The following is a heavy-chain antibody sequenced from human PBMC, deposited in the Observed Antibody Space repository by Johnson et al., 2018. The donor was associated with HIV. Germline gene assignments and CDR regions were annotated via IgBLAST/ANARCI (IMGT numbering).Heavy chain of an antibody. D-gene: IGHD1-7*01. Sequence: VQLVESGGGLVQPGGSLRLSCTASGFTVSSNYMNWVRQAPGKGLEWVSVMTGNGDRTYYAESVKGRFTISRDNSKNTLYLQMNSLRAEDTALYYCARVRPGDNWNSGAFDIWGQGTMVTVSS. V-gene: IGHV3-66*01. CDR1: GFTVSSNY. J-gene: IGHJ3*02. CDR3: ARVRPGDNWNSGAFDI. CDR2: MTGNGDRT.